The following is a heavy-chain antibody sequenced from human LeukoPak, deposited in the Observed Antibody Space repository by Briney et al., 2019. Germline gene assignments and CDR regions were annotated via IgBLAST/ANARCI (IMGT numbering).Heavy chain of an antibody. Sequence: SETLSLTCTVSGGSISSYYWGWIRQPPGKGLEWIGSIYYSGSTYYNPSLKSRVTISVDTSKNQFSLKLSSVTAADTAVYYCARDTTFGGVIVTAFDIWGQGTMVTVSS. CDR1: GGSISSYY. V-gene: IGHV4-39*07. J-gene: IGHJ3*02. CDR3: ARDTTFGGVIVTAFDI. CDR2: IYYSGST. D-gene: IGHD3-16*02.